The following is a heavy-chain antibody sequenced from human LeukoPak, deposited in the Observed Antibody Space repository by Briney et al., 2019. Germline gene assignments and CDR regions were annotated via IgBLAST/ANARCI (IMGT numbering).Heavy chain of an antibody. CDR1: GFTFGRYG. V-gene: IGHV3-30*02. CDR2: IRYDGTNK. CDR3: AKDQEQWLALIDY. Sequence: GGSLRLSCAASGFTFGRYGMHWVRQAPGKGLEWVAFIRYDGTNKYYADSVKGRFTISRDNSKNTLYLQMNSLRVEDTAVYYCAKDQEQWLALIDYWGQGTLVTVSS. D-gene: IGHD6-19*01. J-gene: IGHJ4*02.